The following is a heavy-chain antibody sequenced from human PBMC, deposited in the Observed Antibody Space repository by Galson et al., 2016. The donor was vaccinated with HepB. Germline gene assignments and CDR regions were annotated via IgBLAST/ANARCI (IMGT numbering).Heavy chain of an antibody. Sequence: SLRLSCAASGFTFSSYALDWVRQAPGKGLEWLAVISSGGTNKYYADSVKGRFTISRDNSKNTLYLQMNSLRTEDTAMYYCATATMGYHIVVAPLDYWGQGTLVTVPS. CDR1: GFTFSSYA. CDR3: ATATMGYHIVVAPLDY. V-gene: IGHV3-30*03. J-gene: IGHJ4*02. CDR2: ISSGGTNK. D-gene: IGHD2-21*01.